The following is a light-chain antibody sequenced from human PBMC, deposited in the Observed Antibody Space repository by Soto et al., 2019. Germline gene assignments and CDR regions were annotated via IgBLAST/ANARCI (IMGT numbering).Light chain of an antibody. J-gene: IGLJ1*01. CDR2: DVG. CDR1: SSDVGAHNF. Sequence: QSALTQPASVSGSPGQSITISCTGTSSDVGAHNFVSWYQQHPGKAPKLMIYDVGNRPSGVSKRFSGSKSGNTASLTISGLQAEDEADYYCSSFTTISTYVFGTGTKLTVL. CDR3: SSFTTISTYV. V-gene: IGLV2-14*01.